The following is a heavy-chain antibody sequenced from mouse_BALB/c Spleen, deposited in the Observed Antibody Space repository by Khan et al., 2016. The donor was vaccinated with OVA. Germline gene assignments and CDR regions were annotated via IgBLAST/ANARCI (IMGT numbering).Heavy chain of an antibody. V-gene: IGHV1S81*02. D-gene: IGHD2-2*01. J-gene: IGHJ3*01. CDR1: GYTFTSYY. CDR2: INPSSGGT. Sequence: QVRLQQSGAELVKPGASVRLSCKASGYTFTSYYLYWVKQRPGQGLEWIGDINPSSGGTNFNEKFKSKATLTVDKSSSTACIQLNSLTSEDSAVYYCTRSGYGSFAYWGQGTLVTVSA. CDR3: TRSGYGSFAY.